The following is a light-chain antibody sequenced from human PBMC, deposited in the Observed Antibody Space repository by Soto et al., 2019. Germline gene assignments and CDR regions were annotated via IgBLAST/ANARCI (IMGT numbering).Light chain of an antibody. J-gene: IGKJ1*01. CDR2: GAS. Sequence: EIVMTQSPATLSVSPGERATLSCRASQSVSSNLACYQQKPGQAPRLLIYGASTRATGIPARFSGSGSGTEFTLTISSLQSEDVAVYYCQQYNNWPRTFGQGTKVDI. V-gene: IGKV3-15*01. CDR1: QSVSSN. CDR3: QQYNNWPRT.